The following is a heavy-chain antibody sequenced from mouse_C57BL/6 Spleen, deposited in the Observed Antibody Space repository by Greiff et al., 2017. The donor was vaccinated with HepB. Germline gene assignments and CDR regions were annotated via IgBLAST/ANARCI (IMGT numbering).Heavy chain of an antibody. J-gene: IGHJ3*01. Sequence: LVESGPELVKPGASVKISCKASGYSFTDYNMNWVKQSNGKSLEWIGVINPNYGTTSYNQKFKGKATLTVDQSSSTAYMQLNSLTSEDSAVYYCARGYYGSSYDWFAYWGQGTLVTVSA. D-gene: IGHD1-1*01. CDR2: INPNYGTT. CDR3: ARGYYGSSYDWFAY. CDR1: GYSFTDYN. V-gene: IGHV1-39*01.